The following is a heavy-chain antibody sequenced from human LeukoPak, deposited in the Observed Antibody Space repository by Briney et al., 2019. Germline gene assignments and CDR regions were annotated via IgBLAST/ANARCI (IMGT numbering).Heavy chain of an antibody. J-gene: IGHJ5*02. D-gene: IGHD2-21*01. CDR3: AKAYRIVVKWFDP. Sequence: ASVKVSCKVSGYTLTELSMHWVRQAPGQGLEWMGCISAYNGETNYAQKLQGRVTMTTDTSTSTAYMELRSLRSDDTAVYYCAKAYRIVVKWFDPWGQGTLGTVS. V-gene: IGHV1-18*01. CDR1: GYTLTELS. CDR2: ISAYNGET.